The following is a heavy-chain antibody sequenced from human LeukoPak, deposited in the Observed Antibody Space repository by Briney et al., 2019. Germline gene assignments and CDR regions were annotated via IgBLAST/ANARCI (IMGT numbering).Heavy chain of an antibody. CDR3: ARDGYYDSGTQGSYYYGMDV. CDR2: IYYSGST. J-gene: IGHJ6*02. D-gene: IGHD3-10*01. V-gene: IGHV4-31*03. CDR1: GGSISSGGYY. Sequence: SETLSLTCTVSGGSISSGGYYWSWIRQHPGKGLEWIVYIYYSGSTYYNPSLKSRVTISVDTSKNQFSLKLSSVTAADTAVYYCARDGYYDSGTQGSYYYGMDVWGQGTTVTVSS.